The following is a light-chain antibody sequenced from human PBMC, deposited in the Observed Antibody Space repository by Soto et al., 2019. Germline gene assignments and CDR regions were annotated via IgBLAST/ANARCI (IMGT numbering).Light chain of an antibody. J-gene: IGKJ2*01. Sequence: DIQMTQSPSTLSASVGDRVTVTCRASQSISSWLAWYQQKPGRAPKLLIYKTSNLESGVPSRFSGSGYGTEFTLTISSLKPDDFATYYCQQYNSYSGYTFGQGTKLEIK. CDR2: KTS. CDR1: QSISSW. CDR3: QQYNSYSGYT. V-gene: IGKV1-5*03.